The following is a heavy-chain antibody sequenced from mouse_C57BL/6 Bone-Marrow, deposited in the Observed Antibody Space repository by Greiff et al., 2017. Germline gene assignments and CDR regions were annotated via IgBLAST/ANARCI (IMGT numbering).Heavy chain of an antibody. J-gene: IGHJ2*01. CDR1: GYSFTDYN. V-gene: IGHV1-39*01. D-gene: IGHD1-1*01. Sequence: LVESGPELVKPGASVKISCKASGYSFTDYNMNWVKQSNGKSLEWIGVINPNYGTTSYNQKFKGKATLTVDQSSSTAYMQLNSLTSEDSAVXYCAALGNYYGSSYDYYFDYWGQGTTLTVSS. CDR3: AALGNYYGSSYDYYFDY. CDR2: INPNYGTT.